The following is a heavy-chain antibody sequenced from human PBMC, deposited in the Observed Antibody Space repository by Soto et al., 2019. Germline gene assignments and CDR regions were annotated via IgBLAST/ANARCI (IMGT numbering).Heavy chain of an antibody. Sequence: PSETLSLTCTVSGGSISSYYWSWIRQPPGKGLEWIGYIYYRGSTNYNPSLTSRVTISVDTSKNQFSLKLSSVTAADTAVYYCAGGFGDSYNWFDPWRQGTLVTVSS. V-gene: IGHV4-59*01. J-gene: IGHJ5*02. CDR1: GGSISSYY. D-gene: IGHD3-10*01. CDR2: IYYRGST. CDR3: AGGFGDSYNWFDP.